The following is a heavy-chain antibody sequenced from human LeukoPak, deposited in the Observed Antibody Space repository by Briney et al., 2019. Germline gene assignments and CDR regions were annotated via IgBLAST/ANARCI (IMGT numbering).Heavy chain of an antibody. CDR3: ARAPDYDFWSGYSYYYYYMDV. V-gene: IGHV4-34*01. CDR2: INHSGST. D-gene: IGHD3-3*01. Sequence: SETLSLTCAVYGGSFSGYYWSWIRQPPGKGLEWIGEINHSGSTNYNPSLKSRVTISVDTSKNQFSLKLSSVTAADTAVYYCARAPDYDFWSGYSYYYYYMDVWGKGTTVTVSS. CDR1: GGSFSGYY. J-gene: IGHJ6*03.